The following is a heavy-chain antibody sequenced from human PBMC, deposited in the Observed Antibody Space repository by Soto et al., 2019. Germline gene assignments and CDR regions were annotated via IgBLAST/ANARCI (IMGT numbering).Heavy chain of an antibody. J-gene: IGHJ4*02. V-gene: IGHV3-53*01. CDR3: ARDWNGDKYFDF. CDR1: GITATNGH. CDR2: IYSDDNT. Sequence: GGSLRLSCAASGITATNGHMSWVRQAPGKGLEWVSVIYSDDNTYYADSVKGRFTISRDTSKDTVYLQMNSLRADDTAVYYCARDWNGDKYFDFWDQGSLVTVSS. D-gene: IGHD1-1*01.